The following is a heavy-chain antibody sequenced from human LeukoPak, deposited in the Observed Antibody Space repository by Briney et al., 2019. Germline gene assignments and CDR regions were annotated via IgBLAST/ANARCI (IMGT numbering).Heavy chain of an antibody. CDR1: GYTFTSYD. J-gene: IGHJ4*02. Sequence: ASVKASCKASGYTFTSYDINWVRQAAGQGLEWMGWMNPNSGNTAYAQKFQGRVTMTRDTSINTTYMELSSLRSEDTAVYYCARMLLGEDYYNSSGYYWLDYWGQGTLVTVSS. CDR3: ARMLLGEDYYNSSGYYWLDY. CDR2: MNPNSGNT. V-gene: IGHV1-8*01. D-gene: IGHD3-22*01.